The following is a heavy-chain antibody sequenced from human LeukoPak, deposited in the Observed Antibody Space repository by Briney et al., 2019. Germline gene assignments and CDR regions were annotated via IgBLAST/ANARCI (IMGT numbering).Heavy chain of an antibody. CDR3: AAEGRPTGVTFRKGAVDL. Sequence: GTSVKVSCKASGFTFTSSVVQGVRQARGQRLEWIGWIVVGSGNTNYAQKIQERVTITRDMSTSTVYMELSSLRSEDTAVYYCAAEGRPTGVTFRKGAVDLWGQGTMVTVSS. D-gene: IGHD4-23*01. CDR2: IVVGSGNT. V-gene: IGHV1-58*01. J-gene: IGHJ3*01. CDR1: GFTFTSSV.